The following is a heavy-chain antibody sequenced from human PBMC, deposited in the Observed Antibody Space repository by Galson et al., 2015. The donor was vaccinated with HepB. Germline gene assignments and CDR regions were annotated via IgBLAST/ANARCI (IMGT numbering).Heavy chain of an antibody. J-gene: IGHJ4*01. Sequence: SLRLSCAASGFNFSNYWMTWVRQAPGKGLEWVANIKGDGSEEYYVDSVKGRFTISRDNARKSLFLQMNSLRAEDTAVFYCARGQRDDVVSYSSGWLEDWGQGSLVTVSS. CDR2: IKGDGSEE. CDR1: GFNFSNYW. CDR3: ARGQRDDVVSYSSGWLED. V-gene: IGHV3-7*04. D-gene: IGHD6-19*01.